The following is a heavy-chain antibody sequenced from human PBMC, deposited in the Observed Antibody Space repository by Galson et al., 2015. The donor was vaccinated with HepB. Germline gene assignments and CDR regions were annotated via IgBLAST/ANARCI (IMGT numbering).Heavy chain of an antibody. CDR3: ARRFEGQNTSHDAFDI. CDR2: IYPDDSDT. V-gene: IGHV5-51*01. J-gene: IGHJ3*02. CDR1: GYTFSNYW. D-gene: IGHD3-16*01. Sequence: QSGAEVKKPGESLKISCIGSGYTFSNYWIVWVRQMPGSGLEWMGIIYPDDSDTTYNPSFQGQVTISADKSISTAYLHWSSLKASDSAIYYCARRFEGQNTSHDAFDIWGQGTFVTVSS.